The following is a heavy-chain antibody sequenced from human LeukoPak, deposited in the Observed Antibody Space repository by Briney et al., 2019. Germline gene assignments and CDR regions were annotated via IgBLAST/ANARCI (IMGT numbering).Heavy chain of an antibody. CDR2: MYYGGST. CDR3: ARLGWQWLVYTFDI. J-gene: IGHJ3*02. Sequence: SETLSLTCTVSGDSIANSSYYWVWIRQPPGKGLEWIGSMYYGGSTYYNPSLESRVTISIDTSKNQFSLKLSSVTAADTAVYYCARLGWQWLVYTFDIWGQGTMVTVSS. D-gene: IGHD6-19*01. CDR1: GDSIANSSYY. V-gene: IGHV4-39*01.